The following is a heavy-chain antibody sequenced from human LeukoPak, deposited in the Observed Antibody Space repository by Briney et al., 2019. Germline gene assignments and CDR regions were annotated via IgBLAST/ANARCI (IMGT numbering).Heavy chain of an antibody. CDR3: ARRRGFGESAYYFDY. Sequence: SETLSLTCTVSGGSISSSSYYWGWIRQPPGKGLEWIGEIYHSGSTNYNPSLKSRVTISVDTSKNQFSLRLSSVTAADTAVYYCARRRGFGESAYYFDYWGLGTLVTVSS. D-gene: IGHD3-10*01. CDR2: IYHSGST. J-gene: IGHJ4*02. CDR1: GGSISSSSYY. V-gene: IGHV4-39*07.